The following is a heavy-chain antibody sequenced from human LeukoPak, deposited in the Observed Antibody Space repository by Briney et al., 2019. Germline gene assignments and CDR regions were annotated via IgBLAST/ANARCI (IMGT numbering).Heavy chain of an antibody. CDR1: GFTFSDYA. CDR2: ISGSGDKT. V-gene: IGHV3-23*01. J-gene: IGHJ6*03. Sequence: GGSLRLSCAASGFTFSDYAMSWVRQGPGGSLEWVSAISGSGDKTFHAEALKGRDTTSRDNSKNTSSLQMSSLRVEDSAVYFCAKDTSAWWYHRAYMNVWGTGTTVTVSS. D-gene: IGHD2-15*01. CDR3: AKDTSAWWYHRAYMNV.